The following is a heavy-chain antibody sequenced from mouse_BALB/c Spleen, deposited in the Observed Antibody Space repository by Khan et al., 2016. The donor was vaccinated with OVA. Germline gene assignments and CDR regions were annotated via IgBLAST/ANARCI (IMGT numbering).Heavy chain of an antibody. J-gene: IGHJ2*01. CDR2: ISDSGST. V-gene: IGHV3-2*02. CDR1: GYSITSDYA. Sequence: EVQLQESGPGLVKPSQSLSLTCTVTGYSITSDYACNLIRQFPGNKLEWMGFISDSGSTSYNPSLKSRISITRDTSKNQSFLQLNSVTTEDTATYYCARWDYDAPNYWGQGTTLTVSS. CDR3: ARWDYDAPNY. D-gene: IGHD2-4*01.